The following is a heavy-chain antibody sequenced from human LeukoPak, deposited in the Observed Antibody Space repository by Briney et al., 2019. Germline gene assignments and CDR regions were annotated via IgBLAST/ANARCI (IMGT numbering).Heavy chain of an antibody. CDR1: GYTFTSYD. D-gene: IGHD3-3*01. J-gene: IGHJ5*02. V-gene: IGHV1-8*03. CDR2: MNPNSGNT. CDR3: ARGFDFWSGSLTWYNWFGP. Sequence: ASVKVSCKASGYTFTSYDINWVRQATGQGLEWMGWMNPNSGNTGYAQKFQGRVTITRNTSISTAYMELSSLRSEDTAVYYCARGFDFWSGSLTWYNWFGPWGQGTLVTVSS.